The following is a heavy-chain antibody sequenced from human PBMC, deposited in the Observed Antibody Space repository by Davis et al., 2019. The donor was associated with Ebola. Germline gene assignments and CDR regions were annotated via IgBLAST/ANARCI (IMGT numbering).Heavy chain of an antibody. D-gene: IGHD6-6*01. V-gene: IGHV3-23*01. Sequence: GGSLRPSCAPSGFTVTSNYMSCVRQPPGKGLEWVSAISGSGGSTYYADSVKGRFTLSRANSKNTLYLKMNSLRAEDTAVYYCAKSQLRSSSSSDWFDPWGQGTLVTVSS. CDR3: AKSQLRSSSSSDWFDP. CDR1: GFTVTSNY. J-gene: IGHJ5*02. CDR2: ISGSGGST.